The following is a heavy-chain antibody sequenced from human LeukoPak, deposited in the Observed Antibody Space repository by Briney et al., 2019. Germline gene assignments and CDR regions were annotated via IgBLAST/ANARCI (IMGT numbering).Heavy chain of an antibody. V-gene: IGHV1-18*01. D-gene: IGHD3-22*01. CDR2: ISAYSGNT. CDR1: GYTFTSYG. Sequence: ASVKVSCKAPGYTFTSYGISWVRQAPGQGLEWMGWISAYSGNTNYAQKLQGRVTMTTDTSTSTAYMELRSLRSDDTAVYYCARDRPNFDSSGYYFDYWGQGTLVTVSS. J-gene: IGHJ4*02. CDR3: ARDRPNFDSSGYYFDY.